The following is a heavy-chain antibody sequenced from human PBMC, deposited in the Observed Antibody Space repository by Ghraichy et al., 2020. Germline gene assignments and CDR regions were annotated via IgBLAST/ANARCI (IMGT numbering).Heavy chain of an antibody. Sequence: GGSLRLSCTASGFTFSRYAMHWVRQAPGKGLEWVAVTSLDATNEYYADSVKGRFTISRDNLRSVLYLQMSRLIYEDTAVYYCAKDHRHPSSGSYQDFDSWGQGTLVTVSS. CDR1: GFTFSRYA. CDR2: TSLDATNE. J-gene: IGHJ4*02. V-gene: IGHV3-30-3*01. CDR3: AKDHRHPSSGSYQDFDS. D-gene: IGHD1-26*01.